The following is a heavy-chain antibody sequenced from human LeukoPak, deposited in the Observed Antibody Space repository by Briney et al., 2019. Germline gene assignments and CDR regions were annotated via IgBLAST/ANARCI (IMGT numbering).Heavy chain of an antibody. J-gene: IGHJ6*02. CDR1: GFTFSSYW. CDR3: ARESRLRRENYYYGLDV. D-gene: IGHD1-26*01. V-gene: IGHV3-53*01. Sequence: GGSLRLSCAASGFTFSSYWMSWVRQAPGKGLEWVSLIYSEGTTYYADSVKGRFTISRDTSKNTLYLQMNSLRADDTAVYYCARESRLRRENYYYGLDVWGQGTTVTVSS. CDR2: IYSEGTT.